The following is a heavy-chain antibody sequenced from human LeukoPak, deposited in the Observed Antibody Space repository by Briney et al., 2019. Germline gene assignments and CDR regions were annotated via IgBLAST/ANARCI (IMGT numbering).Heavy chain of an antibody. J-gene: IGHJ3*02. CDR1: GASIRSGDYY. Sequence: SETLSLTCTVSGASIRSGDYYWSWIRQPPGKGLEWIGYIYDSGSTYYNPSLKSRTTISVDTSENRFSLKLSSVTATDTAVYYCARDCSGGSCYGAFDIWGQGTMVTVSS. D-gene: IGHD2-15*01. V-gene: IGHV4-30-4*01. CDR2: IYDSGST. CDR3: ARDCSGGSCYGAFDI.